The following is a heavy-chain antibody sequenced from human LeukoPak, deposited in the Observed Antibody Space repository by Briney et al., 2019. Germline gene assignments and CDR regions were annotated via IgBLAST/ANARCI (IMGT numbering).Heavy chain of an antibody. D-gene: IGHD2-2*01. J-gene: IGHJ5*02. CDR1: GYTFSSYG. Sequence: ASVKVSCKASGYTFSSYGISWVRQAPGQGLEWMGWISAYNGNTNYAQKLQGRVTMTTDTSTSTAYMELRSLRSDDTAVYYCAREVVVPAASSNWFDPWGQGTLVTVSS. CDR3: AREVVVPAASSNWFDP. V-gene: IGHV1-18*01. CDR2: ISAYNGNT.